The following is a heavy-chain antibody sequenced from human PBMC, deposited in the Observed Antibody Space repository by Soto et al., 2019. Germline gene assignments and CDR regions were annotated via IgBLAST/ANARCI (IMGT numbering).Heavy chain of an antibody. J-gene: IGHJ6*03. Sequence: SGPTLVNPTQTLTLTCTFSGFSLSTSGVGVGWIRQPPGKALEWLALIYWDDDKRYSPSLKSRLTITKDTSKNQVVLTMTNMDPVDTATYYCAHTAPDYGSGRRLYYMDVWGKGTTVTVSS. CDR1: GFSLSTSGVG. D-gene: IGHD3-10*01. CDR2: IYWDDDK. V-gene: IGHV2-5*02. CDR3: AHTAPDYGSGRRLYYMDV.